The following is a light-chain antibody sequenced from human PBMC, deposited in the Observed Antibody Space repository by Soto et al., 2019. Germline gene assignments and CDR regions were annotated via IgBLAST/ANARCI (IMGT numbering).Light chain of an antibody. J-gene: IGLJ1*01. CDR1: SSDVGGYHY. CDR2: EVS. CDR3: SSYAGSNIFYV. Sequence: QSVLTQPPSASGSPGQSVTISCAGTSSDVGGYHYVSWYQQHPGKPPKLVIYEVSKQPSGVPDRFSGSKSGNTASLTVAGLQAEDEADYYCSSYAGSNIFYVFGTGTKLTVL. V-gene: IGLV2-8*01.